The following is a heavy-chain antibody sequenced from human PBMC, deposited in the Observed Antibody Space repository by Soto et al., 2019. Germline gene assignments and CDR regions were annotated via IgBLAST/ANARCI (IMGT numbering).Heavy chain of an antibody. CDR3: AKATATGGGAFDI. Sequence: EVQMLESGGGLVQPGGSLRLSCAASGFTCSNYDMSWVRQAPGKGLEWVSTVLVGGSTHYPDSVKGRVTISRDNSKNTLFLQLNSLTAGDTAVYYCAKATATGGGAFDICGQGTMVTVSS. CDR1: GFTCSNYD. V-gene: IGHV3-23*01. J-gene: IGHJ3*02. CDR2: VLVGGST. D-gene: IGHD2-8*02.